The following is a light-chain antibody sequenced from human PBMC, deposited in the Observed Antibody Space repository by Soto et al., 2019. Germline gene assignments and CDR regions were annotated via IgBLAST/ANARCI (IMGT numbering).Light chain of an antibody. CDR2: EVT. V-gene: IGLV2-8*01. J-gene: IGLJ1*01. Sequence: QSVLTQPPSASGSPGQSVTISCTGTSSDVGGYNFVSWYQQHPGKAPQLIIYEVTKRPSGVPDRFSCSKSGNTASLTVSGLQTEDEADYYCSSYAATNYYVFGSGTKVTVL. CDR3: SSYAATNYYV. CDR1: SSDVGGYNF.